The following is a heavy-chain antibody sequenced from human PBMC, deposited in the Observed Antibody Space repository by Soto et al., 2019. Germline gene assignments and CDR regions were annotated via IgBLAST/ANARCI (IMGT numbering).Heavy chain of an antibody. CDR3: ASKGGYFDY. CDR1: GYTFTSYG. J-gene: IGHJ4*02. D-gene: IGHD3-16*01. CDR2: INPNNGNT. Sequence: ASVKVSCKASGYTFTSYGISWVRQAPGQGLEWMGIINPNNGNTSYAQKFQGRVTMTRDTSTSTVYMELSSLRSEDTAVYYCASKGGYFDYWGQGTLVTVSS. V-gene: IGHV1-18*01.